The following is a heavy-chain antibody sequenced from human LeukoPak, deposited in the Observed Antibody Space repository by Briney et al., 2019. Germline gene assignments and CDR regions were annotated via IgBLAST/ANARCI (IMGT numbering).Heavy chain of an antibody. CDR3: ARDVYFYGMDV. J-gene: IGHJ6*02. Sequence: GGSLRLSCTASGFTFSTYWMTWVRQAPGKGLEWVANIKEDGSEENYVDSVKGRFTISRDNAKNSLYLQMNSLRAEDTAVYYCARDVYFYGMDVWGQGTTVTVSS. CDR2: IKEDGSEE. CDR1: GFTFSTYW. V-gene: IGHV3-7*01.